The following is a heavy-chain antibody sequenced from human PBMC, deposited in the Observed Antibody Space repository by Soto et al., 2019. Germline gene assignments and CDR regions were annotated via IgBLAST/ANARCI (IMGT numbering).Heavy chain of an antibody. D-gene: IGHD3-22*01. V-gene: IGHV1-18*01. J-gene: IGHJ4*02. CDR2: ISAYNGNT. Sequence: ASVKVSCKASGYTFTSYGISWERQAPGQGLEWMGWISAYNGNTNYAQKLQGRVTMTTDTSTDTAYMELRSLRSEDTAVYYCATVPDYYDSSGISGPLWGQGTLVTVSS. CDR3: ATVPDYYDSSGISGPL. CDR1: GYTFTSYG.